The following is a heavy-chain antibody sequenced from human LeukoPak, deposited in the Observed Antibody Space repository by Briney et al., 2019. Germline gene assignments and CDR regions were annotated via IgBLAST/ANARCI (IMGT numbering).Heavy chain of an antibody. CDR1: GGSFSGYY. V-gene: IGHV4-34*01. CDR3: ARGPRTNYDFWSGYYFGLDY. J-gene: IGHJ4*02. D-gene: IGHD3-3*01. Sequence: SETLSLTCAVYGGSFSGYYWSWIRQPPGKGLEWIGEINHSGSTNHNPSLKSRVTISVDTSKNQFSLKLSSVTAADTAVYYCARGPRTNYDFWSGYYFGLDYWGQGTLVTVSS. CDR2: INHSGST.